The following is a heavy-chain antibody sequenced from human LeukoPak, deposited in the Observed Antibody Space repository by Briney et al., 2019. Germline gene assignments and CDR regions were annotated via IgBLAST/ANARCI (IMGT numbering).Heavy chain of an antibody. CDR1: GGSFSGYY. J-gene: IGHJ4*02. V-gene: IGHV4-34*01. D-gene: IGHD3-16*02. CDR2: INHSGST. Sequence: SETLSLTCAVYGGSFSGYYWSWIRQPPGKGLEWIGEINHSGSTNYNPSLKSRVTISVDTSKNQFSLKLSSVTAAGTAVYYCARARGHYDYVWGSYRCYYFDYWGQGTLVTVSS. CDR3: ARARGHYDYVWGSYRCYYFDY.